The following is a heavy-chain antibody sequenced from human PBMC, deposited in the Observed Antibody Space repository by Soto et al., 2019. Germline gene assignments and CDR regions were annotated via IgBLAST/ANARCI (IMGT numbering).Heavy chain of an antibody. J-gene: IGHJ6*02. CDR3: ARVMSSLRHYYYYGMDV. CDR1: GFTFSSYS. D-gene: IGHD2-8*01. V-gene: IGHV3-48*02. CDR2: ISSSSSTI. Sequence: GGSLRLSCAASGFTFSSYSMNWVRQAPGKGLEWVSYISSSSSTIYYADSVKGRFTISRDNAKNSLYLQMNSLRDEDTAVYYCARVMSSLRHYYYYGMDVWGQGTTVTVSS.